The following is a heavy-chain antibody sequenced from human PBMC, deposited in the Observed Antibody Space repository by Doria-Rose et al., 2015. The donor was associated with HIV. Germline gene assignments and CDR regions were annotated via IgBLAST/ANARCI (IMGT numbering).Heavy chain of an antibody. Sequence: QVQLQESGGGVVQPGRSLRLSCAASGFTFSSYAMHWVRQAPGKGLEWVALMSYDGGVKYYVDSVKGRFTISRDNSKNTLYPQMKSLRAEDTAVYYCAKGSNSGWYNFFDYWGLGTLVTVSS. CDR3: AKGSNSGWYNFFDY. J-gene: IGHJ4*01. V-gene: IGHV3-30*18. CDR1: GFTFSSYA. D-gene: IGHD6-19*01. CDR2: MSYDGGVK.